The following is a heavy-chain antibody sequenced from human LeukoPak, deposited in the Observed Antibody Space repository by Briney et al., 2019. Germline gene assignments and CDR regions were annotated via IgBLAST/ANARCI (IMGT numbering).Heavy chain of an antibody. CDR3: ATYCSSTSCLYFDP. D-gene: IGHD2-2*01. CDR2: IYYSGST. V-gene: IGHV4-59*05. Sequence: SETLSLTCTVSGGSISSYYWSWIRQPAGKGLEWIGSIYYSGSTYYNPSLKSRVTISVDTSKNQFSLKLSSVTAADTAVYYCATYCSSTSCLYFDPWGQGTLVTVSS. CDR1: GGSISSYY. J-gene: IGHJ5*02.